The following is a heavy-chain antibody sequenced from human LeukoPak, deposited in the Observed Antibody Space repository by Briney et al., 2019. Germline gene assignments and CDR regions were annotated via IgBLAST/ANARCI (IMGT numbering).Heavy chain of an antibody. V-gene: IGHV1-69*05. D-gene: IGHD2-2*02. CDR3: ARGYCSSTSCYTTFFDY. J-gene: IGHJ4*02. Sequence: GASVKVSCKASGYTFTSYDINWVRQAPGQGLEWMGGIIPIFGTANYAQKFQGRVTITTDDSTSTAYMELSSLRSEDTAVYYCARGYCSSTSCYTTFFDYWGQGTLVTVSS. CDR2: IIPIFGTA. CDR1: GYTFTSYD.